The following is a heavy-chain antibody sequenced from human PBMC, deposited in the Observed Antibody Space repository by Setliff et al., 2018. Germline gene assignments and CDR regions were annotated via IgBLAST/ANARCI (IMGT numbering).Heavy chain of an antibody. CDR3: ARVRRVVIAYYYYMDV. CDR1: GGSFSGYY. CDR2: INHSGST. J-gene: IGHJ6*03. D-gene: IGHD2-21*01. Sequence: SEILSLTCAVYGGSFSGYYWGWIRQPPGKGLEWIGEINHSGSTNYNPSLKSRVTISVDTSKNQFSLKLSSVTAADTAVYYCARVRRVVIAYYYYMDVWGKGTTVTVSS. V-gene: IGHV4-34*01.